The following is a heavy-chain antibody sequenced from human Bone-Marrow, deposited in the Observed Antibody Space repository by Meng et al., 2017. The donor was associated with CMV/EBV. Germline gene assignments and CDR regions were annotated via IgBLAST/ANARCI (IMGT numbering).Heavy chain of an antibody. V-gene: IGHV3-15*01. Sequence: GGSLRLSCAVSGLTFSHAWMSWVRQAPGKGLEWVGRIKSTTDGGTTDYAAPVKGRFTISRDDSKNTLYLQMNSLKTEDTAVYYCTTDSRQTFCSSTSCYLYYYGMDVWGQGTTVTVSS. J-gene: IGHJ6*02. D-gene: IGHD2-2*01. CDR2: IKSTTDGGTT. CDR3: TTDSRQTFCSSTSCYLYYYGMDV. CDR1: GLTFSHAW.